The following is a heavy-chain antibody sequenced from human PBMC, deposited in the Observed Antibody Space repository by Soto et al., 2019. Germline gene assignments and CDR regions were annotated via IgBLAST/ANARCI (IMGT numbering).Heavy chain of an antibody. D-gene: IGHD2-2*01. CDR1: GFTFSSYS. CDR3: GTWRGSSWFDY. V-gene: IGHV5-51*01. CDR2: IFSSDSSA. Sequence: PGESLKISCKASGFTFSSYSLGWVRHMPGKGLQWMGNIFSSDSSAKYSPSCVGQVTISVDRSINTAYLQWSSLKASDTAIYYCGTWRGSSWFDYWGPGTLVTVSS. J-gene: IGHJ4*02.